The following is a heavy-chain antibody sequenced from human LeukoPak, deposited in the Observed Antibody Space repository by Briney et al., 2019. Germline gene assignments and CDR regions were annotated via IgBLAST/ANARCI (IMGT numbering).Heavy chain of an antibody. CDR3: ARVLLVAWFDP. D-gene: IGHD2-21*01. CDR2: INHSGST. CDR1: GGSFSGYY. J-gene: IGHJ5*02. Sequence: SETLSLTCAVYGGSFSGYYWSWIRQPPGKGLEWIGEINHSGSTNYNPSLKSRVTISVDTSRNQFSLKLSSVTAADTAVYYCARVLLVAWFDPWGQGTLVTVSS. V-gene: IGHV4-34*01.